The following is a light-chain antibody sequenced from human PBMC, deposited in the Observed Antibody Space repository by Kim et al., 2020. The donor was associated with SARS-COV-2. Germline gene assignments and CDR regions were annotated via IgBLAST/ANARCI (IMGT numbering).Light chain of an antibody. V-gene: IGKV3-15*01. Sequence: SPGGRAAPSCRASQSVGSSLAGYQQKPGQAPRLLIYCAATRATGIPASFSGSGSGREFTLTISSLQSEDFAVYYCQQYNNWSALTFGGGTKVDIK. CDR2: CAA. J-gene: IGKJ4*01. CDR1: QSVGSS. CDR3: QQYNNWSALT.